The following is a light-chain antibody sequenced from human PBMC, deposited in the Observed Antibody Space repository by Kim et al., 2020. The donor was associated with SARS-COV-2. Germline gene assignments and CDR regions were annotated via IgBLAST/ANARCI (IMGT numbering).Light chain of an antibody. Sequence: PGKTASITCGGFNIGSKSVHWYQHKPGQAPVLVIYYDNDRPSGIPELFSGSNSGNTATLTISRVEAWDEADYYCQVWDSSSDHRVFGGGTQLTVL. CDR1: NIGSKS. V-gene: IGLV3-21*04. CDR2: YDN. J-gene: IGLJ3*02. CDR3: QVWDSSSDHRV.